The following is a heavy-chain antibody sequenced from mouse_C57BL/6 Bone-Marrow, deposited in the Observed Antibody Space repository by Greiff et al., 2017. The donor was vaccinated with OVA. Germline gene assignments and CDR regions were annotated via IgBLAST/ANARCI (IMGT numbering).Heavy chain of an antibody. J-gene: IGHJ3*01. CDR1: GFSLTSYV. D-gene: IGHD2-1*01. Sequence: VMLVESGPGLVAPSQSLSITCTVSGFSLTSYVVDWVRQPPGKGLEWLGVIWGGGSTNYNSALMSRLSISKDNSKSQVFLKMNSLQTDDTAMYYCAKHERGADGNQAWFAYWGQGTLVTVSA. V-gene: IGHV2-9*01. CDR3: AKHERGADGNQAWFAY. CDR2: IWGGGST.